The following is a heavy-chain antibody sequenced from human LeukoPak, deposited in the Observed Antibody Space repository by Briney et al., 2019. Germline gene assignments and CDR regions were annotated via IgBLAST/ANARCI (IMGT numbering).Heavy chain of an antibody. Sequence: GGSLRLSCTASGVTFGDYAMSWVRQAPGKGLEWVGFIRSKAYGGTTEYAASVKGRFTISRDDSKSIAYLQMNSLKTEDTAVYYCTRDEDDSSGYYPGDYWGQGTLVTVSS. V-gene: IGHV3-49*04. CDR1: GVTFGDYA. D-gene: IGHD3-22*01. J-gene: IGHJ4*02. CDR2: IRSKAYGGTT. CDR3: TRDEDDSSGYYPGDY.